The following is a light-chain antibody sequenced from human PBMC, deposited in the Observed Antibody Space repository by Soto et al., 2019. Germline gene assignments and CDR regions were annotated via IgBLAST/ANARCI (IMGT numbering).Light chain of an antibody. Sequence: DIVMTQSPLSVPVTPGELASISCRSSQSLLHSNGYNYLDWYLQKPGQSPQLLIYLGSNRASGVPDRFSGSGSGTDFTLKISRVEAEDVGVYYCMQALQTPVTFXGGTKVDIK. J-gene: IGKJ4*01. CDR3: MQALQTPVT. V-gene: IGKV2-28*01. CDR2: LGS. CDR1: QSLLHSNGYNY.